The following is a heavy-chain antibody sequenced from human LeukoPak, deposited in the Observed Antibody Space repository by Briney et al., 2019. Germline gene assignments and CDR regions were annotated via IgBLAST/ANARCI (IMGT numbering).Heavy chain of an antibody. CDR3: ARLRAILLWFGELLDGPTIDY. J-gene: IGHJ4*02. CDR1: GGSFSGYY. D-gene: IGHD3-10*01. Sequence: SETLSLTCAVYGGSFSGYYWSWIRQPPGKGLEWIGEINHSGSTYYNPSLKSRVTISVDTSKNQFSLKLSSVTAADTAVYYCARLRAILLWFGELLDGPTIDYWGQGTLVTVSS. V-gene: IGHV4-34*01. CDR2: INHSGST.